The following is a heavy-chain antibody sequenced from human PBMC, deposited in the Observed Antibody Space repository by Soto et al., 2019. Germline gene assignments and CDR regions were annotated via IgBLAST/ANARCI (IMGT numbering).Heavy chain of an antibody. CDR2: IIPMLGIT. V-gene: IGHV1-69*02. J-gene: IGHJ3*02. CDR3: TIDTPFDAFEI. CDR1: GGTFSSNT. Sequence: QVQLVQSGAEVKKQGSSVKVSCKASGGTFSSNTVSWVRQAPGQGLEWMGRIIPMLGITTNTQKFHGRVTISADKSTSTAYMFLGSLTYEDTAVYYCTIDTPFDAFEIWGQGTMVTVSS. D-gene: IGHD3-9*01.